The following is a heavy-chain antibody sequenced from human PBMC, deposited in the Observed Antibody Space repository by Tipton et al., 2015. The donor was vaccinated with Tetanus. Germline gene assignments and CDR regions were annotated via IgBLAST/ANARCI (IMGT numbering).Heavy chain of an antibody. CDR2: IYPDDSDT. CDR1: GYSFNIYW. CDR3: ARRLGPYTGYHFLHFDL. Sequence: VQLVQSGAEVKKPGESLKISCSGSGYSFNIYWLAWVRQMPGKGLEWMGIIYPDDSDTRYSPSFQGQVTISADKSTTTAYLQWSSPKASDTAMYYCARRLGPYTGYHFLHFDLWGRGTLVTVSS. J-gene: IGHJ2*01. V-gene: IGHV5-51*01. D-gene: IGHD3-9*01.